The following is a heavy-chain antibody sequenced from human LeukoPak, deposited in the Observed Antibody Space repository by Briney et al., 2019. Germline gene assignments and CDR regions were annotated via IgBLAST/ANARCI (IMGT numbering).Heavy chain of an antibody. D-gene: IGHD2-2*01. V-gene: IGHV1-8*01. Sequence: ASVKVSCKASGYTFTSYDINWVRQATGQGLEWMGWMNPNSGNTDYAPKFQGRVTVTRNTSITTAYMELSSLRSEDTAVYYCARAQRYCAGTSCYAPVAYWGQGTLVTVSS. CDR1: GYTFTSYD. CDR3: ARAQRYCAGTSCYAPVAY. CDR2: MNPNSGNT. J-gene: IGHJ4*02.